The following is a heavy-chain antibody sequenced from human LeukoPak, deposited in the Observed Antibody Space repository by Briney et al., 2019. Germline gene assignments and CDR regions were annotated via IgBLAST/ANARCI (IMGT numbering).Heavy chain of an antibody. CDR1: GLTVSSNY. J-gene: IGHJ6*04. V-gene: IGHV3-53*01. CDR3: ARDLTMVRGVLGV. Sequence: PGGSLRLSCAASGLTVSSNYMSWVRQAPGKGLEWVSVIYSGGSTYYADSVKGRFTISRDNSKNTLYLQMNSLRAEDTAVYYCARDLTMVRGVLGVWGKGTTVTVSS. D-gene: IGHD3-10*01. CDR2: IYSGGST.